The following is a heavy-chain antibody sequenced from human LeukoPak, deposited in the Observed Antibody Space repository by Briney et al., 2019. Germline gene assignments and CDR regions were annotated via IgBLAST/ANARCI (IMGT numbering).Heavy chain of an antibody. V-gene: IGHV5-51*01. J-gene: IGHJ4*02. CDR3: ARWEAVACTRGVYYFDY. D-gene: IGHD6-19*01. Sequence: GESLKISCKGSAYSFTSYWFGWVRQMPGKGLEWMGILYPGDSDTRDSPASLDQVTILSDKSISTAYLQWSSLKASDTAMYYCARWEAVACTRGVYYFDYWGQGTLVTVSS. CDR2: LYPGDSDT. CDR1: AYSFTSYW.